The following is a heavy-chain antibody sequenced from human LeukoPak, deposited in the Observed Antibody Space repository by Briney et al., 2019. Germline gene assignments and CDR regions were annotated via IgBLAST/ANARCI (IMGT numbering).Heavy chain of an antibody. Sequence: SETLSLTXTVSGGSISSSSYYWGWIRQPPGNGLEWIRSIYYSGSTYYNPSLKSRVTISVDTSKNQFSLKLSSVTAADTAVYYCARHPIVVVPAANENWYFDLWGRGTLVTVSS. CDR3: ARHPIVVVPAANENWYFDL. D-gene: IGHD2-2*01. CDR2: IYYSGST. CDR1: GGSISSSSYY. V-gene: IGHV4-39*01. J-gene: IGHJ2*01.